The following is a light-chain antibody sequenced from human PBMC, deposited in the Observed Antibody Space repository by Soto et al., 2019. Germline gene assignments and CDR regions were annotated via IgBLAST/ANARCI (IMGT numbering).Light chain of an antibody. J-gene: IGKJ1*01. V-gene: IGKV2-28*01. CDR2: LGS. CDR3: VQALQPRT. Sequence: DIVMTQSPLSLPVTPGDPASISCRSSQSLLHSNGYNYLDWYLQKPGQSPQLLIYLGSNRASGVPDRFSGSGSGTDFTLKISRVEAEDVGVYYCVQALQPRTFGQGTKVEIK. CDR1: QSLLHSNGYNY.